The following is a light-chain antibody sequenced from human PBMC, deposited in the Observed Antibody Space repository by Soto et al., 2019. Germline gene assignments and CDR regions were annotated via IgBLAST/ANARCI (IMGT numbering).Light chain of an antibody. J-gene: IGKJ5*01. V-gene: IGKV3-11*01. CDR3: QQRSDRPPIT. CDR1: QSVGSF. CDR2: AAS. Sequence: EVVLTQSPDTLSLSPGDRATLSCRASQSVGSFLAWYQQKPGEAPRLLIYAASIRATGIPGRFSGSGSGSDFSLTIASLEPEYFAVYYFQQRSDRPPITFGQGTRLEIK.